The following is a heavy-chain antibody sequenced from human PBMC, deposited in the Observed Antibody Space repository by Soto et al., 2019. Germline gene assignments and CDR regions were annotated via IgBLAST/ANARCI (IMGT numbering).Heavy chain of an antibody. J-gene: IGHJ5*02. CDR2: ISWDSGSI. D-gene: IGHD6-19*01. V-gene: IGHV3-9*01. CDR1: GFTFDDYA. CDR3: SIDGDSRGWSEAS. Sequence: EVQLLESGGGLVQPGRSLRLSCAASGFTFDDYAMPWVRQAPGEGLEWVSGISWDSGSIDYADSVKGRFTISRDNANNYLYLQRHSLGAEDTALYYYSIDGDSRGWSEASWGQGTLVTVSS.